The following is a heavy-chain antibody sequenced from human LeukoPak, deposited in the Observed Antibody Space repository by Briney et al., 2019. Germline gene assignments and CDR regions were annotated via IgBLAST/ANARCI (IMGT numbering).Heavy chain of an antibody. D-gene: IGHD2-21*02. CDR2: ISSSSSYI. J-gene: IGHJ4*02. V-gene: IGHV3-21*01. CDR1: GFTFSSYS. Sequence: GGSLRLSCAASGFTFSSYSMNWVRQAPGKGLEWVSSISSSSSYIYYADSVKGRFTISRDNAKNSLYLQMNSLRAEDTAVYYCARFALVVTAFDYWGQGTLVTVSS. CDR3: ARFALVVTAFDY.